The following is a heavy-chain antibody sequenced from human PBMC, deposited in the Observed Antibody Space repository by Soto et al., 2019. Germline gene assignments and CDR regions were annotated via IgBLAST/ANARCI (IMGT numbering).Heavy chain of an antibody. V-gene: IGHV1-69*02. D-gene: IGHD4-17*01. CDR3: ARVGDYGDYGYYYYGMDV. CDR1: GGTFSSYT. CDR2: IIPILGIA. Sequence: QVQLVQSGAEVKKPGSSVKVSCKASGGTFSSYTISWVRQAPGQGLEWMGRIIPILGIANYAQKFQGRVTITADKSTSTAYRELSSLRSEDTAVYYCARVGDYGDYGYYYYGMDVWGQGTTVTVSS. J-gene: IGHJ6*02.